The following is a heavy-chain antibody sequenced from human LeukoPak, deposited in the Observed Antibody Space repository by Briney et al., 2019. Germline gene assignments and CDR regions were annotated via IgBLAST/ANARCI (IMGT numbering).Heavy chain of an antibody. Sequence: GASVKVSCKASGYTFSSYAISWVRQAPGQGLEGMGGIIPIFGTANYAQKFQGRVTITADESTSTAYMELSSLRSEDTAVYYCARGNYYYDSSGYYYGQFDYWGQGTLVTVSS. D-gene: IGHD3-22*01. J-gene: IGHJ4*02. CDR1: GYTFSSYA. CDR2: IIPIFGTA. V-gene: IGHV1-69*13. CDR3: ARGNYYYDSSGYYYGQFDY.